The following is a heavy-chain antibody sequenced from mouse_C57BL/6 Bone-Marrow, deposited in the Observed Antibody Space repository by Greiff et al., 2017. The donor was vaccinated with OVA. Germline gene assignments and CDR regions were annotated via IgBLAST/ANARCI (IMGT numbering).Heavy chain of an antibody. Sequence: VQLQQPGAELVKPGASVKMSCKASGYTFTSYWITWVKQRPGQGLEWIGDIYPGSGSTNYNEKFKSKATLTVDTSSSTAYMQLSSLTSEDSAVYYCARSSYDDGYYFDYWGQGTTLTVSS. J-gene: IGHJ2*01. V-gene: IGHV1-55*01. D-gene: IGHD2-12*01. CDR3: ARSSYDDGYYFDY. CDR1: GYTFTSYW. CDR2: IYPGSGST.